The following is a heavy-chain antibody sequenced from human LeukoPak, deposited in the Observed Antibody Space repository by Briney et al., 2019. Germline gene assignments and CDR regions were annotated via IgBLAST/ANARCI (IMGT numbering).Heavy chain of an antibody. CDR1: GFTFSSYA. V-gene: IGHV3-7*01. CDR3: ARDHEPYSSGYDY. CDR2: INQDGSEK. J-gene: IGHJ4*02. D-gene: IGHD6-19*01. Sequence: GGSPRLSCAASGFTFSSYAMSWVRQAPGKGLEWVANINQDGSEKYYADSVKGRFTISRDNAKNTLYLQMNSLRAEDTAVYYCARDHEPYSSGYDYWGQGTLVTVSS.